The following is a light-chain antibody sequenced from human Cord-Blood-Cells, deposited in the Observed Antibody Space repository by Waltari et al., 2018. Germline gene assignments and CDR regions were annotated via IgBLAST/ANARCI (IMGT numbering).Light chain of an antibody. J-gene: IGLJ1*01. CDR3: SSYTSSSTLDV. CDR2: DVS. V-gene: IGLV2-14*03. Sequence: QSALTQPASVSGSPGQSITIPCPGTSSDVGGYNYVSWYQQHPGKAPKLMIYDVSNRPSGVSNRFSGSKSGNTASLTISGLQAEDEADYYCSSYTSSSTLDVFGTGTKVTVL. CDR1: SSDVGGYNY.